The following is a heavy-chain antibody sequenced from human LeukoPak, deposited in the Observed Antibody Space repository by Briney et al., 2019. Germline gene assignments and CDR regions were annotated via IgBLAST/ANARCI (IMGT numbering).Heavy chain of an antibody. CDR2: INPNSGDT. Sequence: ASVKVSCKASGYTFTGYYIHWVRQAPGQGLEWMAWINPNSGDTNYAQKFQGRVTLTRDMSISTAYMELSRLRSDDTAVYFCARIVGYCSSNICFDYWGQGTLVTVSS. CDR3: ARIVGYCSSNICFDY. D-gene: IGHD2-2*01. V-gene: IGHV1-2*02. J-gene: IGHJ4*02. CDR1: GYTFTGYY.